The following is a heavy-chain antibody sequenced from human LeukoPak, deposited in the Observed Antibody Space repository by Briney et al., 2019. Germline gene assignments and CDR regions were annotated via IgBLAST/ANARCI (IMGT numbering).Heavy chain of an antibody. Sequence: SETLSLTCTVSGGSISSYYWSWIRQPPGKGLEWNGYIYTSGSTNYNPSLKSRVTISVDTSKNQFSLKLSSVTAADTAVYYCARPGAPYYYDSSGYYHDAFDIWGQGTMVTVSS. D-gene: IGHD3-22*01. CDR3: ARPGAPYYYDSSGYYHDAFDI. V-gene: IGHV4-4*09. J-gene: IGHJ3*02. CDR2: IYTSGST. CDR1: GGSISSYY.